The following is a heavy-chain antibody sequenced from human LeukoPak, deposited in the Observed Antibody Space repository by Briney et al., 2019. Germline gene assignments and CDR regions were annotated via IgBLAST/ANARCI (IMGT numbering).Heavy chain of an antibody. J-gene: IGHJ4*02. CDR1: GGTFISYA. CDR2: IIPIFGTT. V-gene: IGHV1-69*13. CDR3: ARGGTYTAMASDY. Sequence: GASVKVSCKASGGTFISYAVTWVRQAPGQGLEWMGGIIPIFGTTNYAQKFQGRVTITADGPTSTAYMELSSLRSEDTAVYYCARGGTYTAMASDYWGQGTLVTVSS. D-gene: IGHD5-18*01.